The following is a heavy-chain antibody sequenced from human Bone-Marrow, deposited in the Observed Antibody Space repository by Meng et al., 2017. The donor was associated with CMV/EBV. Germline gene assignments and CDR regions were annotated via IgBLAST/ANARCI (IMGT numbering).Heavy chain of an antibody. V-gene: IGHV1-2*02. CDR1: GYNFTGYY. J-gene: IGHJ6*02. D-gene: IGHD2-15*01. CDR3: TRVKRYCTGGTCSSTGYYVMDV. CDR2: INPNSGGT. Sequence: ASVKVSCKASGYNFTGYYMHWVRQAPGQGLEWMGWINPNSGGTNYAQKFQGRVTMTGDTSITTAYMELSRLRSDDMAVYYCTRVKRYCTGGTCSSTGYYVMDVWGQGTTVTVSS.